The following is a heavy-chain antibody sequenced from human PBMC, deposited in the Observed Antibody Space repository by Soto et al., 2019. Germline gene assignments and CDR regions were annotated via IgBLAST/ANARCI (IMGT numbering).Heavy chain of an antibody. V-gene: IGHV4-59*01. Sequence: LSLTCTVSGGSISSYYLIWIRHPPGKGLEWIGYIYYSGSTNYNPSLKSRVTISVDTSKNQFSLKLSSVTAADTAVYYCARVRGSSGSYHFDYWGQGTLVTVSS. D-gene: IGHD1-26*01. J-gene: IGHJ4*02. CDR1: GGSISSYY. CDR3: ARVRGSSGSYHFDY. CDR2: IYYSGST.